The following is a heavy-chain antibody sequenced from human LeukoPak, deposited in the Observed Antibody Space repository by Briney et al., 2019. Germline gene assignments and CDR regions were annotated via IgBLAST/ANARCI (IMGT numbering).Heavy chain of an antibody. CDR3: ARRRFSNYYYYYMDV. CDR2: IYYSGST. CDR1: GGSISSSSYY. V-gene: IGHV4-39*01. J-gene: IGHJ6*03. Sequence: SETLSLTCTVSGGSISSSSYYWGWIRQPPGKGLEWIGSIYYSGSTYYNPSLKSRVTISVDTSKNQFSLKLSSVTAADTAVYYCARRRFSNYYYYYMDVWGKGTTVTVSS.